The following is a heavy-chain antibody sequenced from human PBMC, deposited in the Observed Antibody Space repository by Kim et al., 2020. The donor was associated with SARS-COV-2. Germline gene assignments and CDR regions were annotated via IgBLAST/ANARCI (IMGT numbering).Heavy chain of an antibody. CDR2: ISSSSSYT. CDR1: GFTFSDYY. CDR3: ARDHNTYYYDSSGYYRALTPEYYYYGMDV. J-gene: IGHJ6*02. Sequence: LSLTCAASGFTFSDYYMSWIRQAPGKGLEWVSYISSSSSYTNYADSVKGRFTISRDNAKNSLYLQMNSLRAEDTAVYYCARDHNTYYYDSSGYYRALTPEYYYYGMDVWGQGTTVTVSS. V-gene: IGHV3-11*05. D-gene: IGHD3-22*01.